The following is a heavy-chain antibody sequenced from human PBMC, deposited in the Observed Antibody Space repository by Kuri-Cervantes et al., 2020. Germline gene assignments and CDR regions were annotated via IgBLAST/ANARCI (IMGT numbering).Heavy chain of an antibody. CDR3: ARDRYRGVRGVIYYYGMDV. CDR2: IYTSGST. J-gene: IGHJ6*02. Sequence: GSLRLSCTVSGGSISSYYWSWIRQPAGKGLEWIGRIYTSGSTNYNPSLKSRVTMSVDTSKNQFSPKLSSVTAADTAVYYCARDRYRGVRGVIYYYGMDVWGQGTTVTVSS. CDR1: GGSISSYY. D-gene: IGHD3-10*01. V-gene: IGHV4-4*07.